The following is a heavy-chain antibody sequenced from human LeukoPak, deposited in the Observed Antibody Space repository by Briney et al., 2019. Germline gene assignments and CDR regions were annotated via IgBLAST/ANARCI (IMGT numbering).Heavy chain of an antibody. CDR2: INHSGST. CDR3: ARGRGYSYGYSRVDY. CDR1: GGSFSGYY. Sequence: SSETLSLTCAVYGGSFSGYYWSWIRQPPGKGLERIGEINHSGSTNYNPSLKSRVTISVDTSKNQFSLKLSSVTAADTAVYYCARGRGYSYGYSRVDYWGQGTLVTVSS. V-gene: IGHV4-34*01. J-gene: IGHJ4*02. D-gene: IGHD5-18*01.